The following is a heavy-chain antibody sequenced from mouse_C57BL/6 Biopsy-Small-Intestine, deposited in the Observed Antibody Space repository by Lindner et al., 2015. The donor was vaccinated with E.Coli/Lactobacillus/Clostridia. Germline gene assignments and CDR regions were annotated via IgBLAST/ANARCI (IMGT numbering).Heavy chain of an antibody. Sequence: VQLQESGAELVRPGASVKLSCTASGFNIKDDYMHWVKQKPGQGLEWIGYINPYNDGTKYNEKFKGKATLTSDKSSSTAYMELSSLTSEDSAVYYCARFYGDFFAYWGQGTLVTVSA. CDR1: GFNIKDDY. CDR2: INPYNDGT. V-gene: IGHV1-14*01. D-gene: IGHD2-13*01. J-gene: IGHJ3*01. CDR3: ARFYGDFFAY.